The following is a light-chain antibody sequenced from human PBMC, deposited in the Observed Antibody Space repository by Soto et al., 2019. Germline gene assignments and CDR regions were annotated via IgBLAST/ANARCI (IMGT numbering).Light chain of an antibody. V-gene: IGKV3-20*01. CDR2: GAS. J-gene: IGKJ1*01. CDR1: QSVSSY. CDR3: QQYGSSGT. Sequence: EIVLTQSPATLSLSPGERATLSCRASQSVSSYLAWYQQKPGQAPRRLIFGASSRATGIPDRFSGSGSGTDFTLTISRLEPEDFAVYYCQQYGSSGTFGQGTKVDIK.